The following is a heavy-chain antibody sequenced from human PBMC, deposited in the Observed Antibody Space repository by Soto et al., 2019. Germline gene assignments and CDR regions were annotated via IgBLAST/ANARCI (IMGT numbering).Heavy chain of an antibody. D-gene: IGHD3-10*01. CDR3: TREGSPPYYYYGMDA. CDR1: GGTFSSYA. CDR2: IIAIFGKT. V-gene: IGHV1-69*13. Sequence: GASVKVSCKASGGTFSSYAISWVRQAPGQGLEWMGGIIAIFGKTNYAQKFQGRVTITADASTNTAYMELRSLRSDDTAIYYCTREGSPPYYYYGMDAWGQGTTVTVSS. J-gene: IGHJ6*02.